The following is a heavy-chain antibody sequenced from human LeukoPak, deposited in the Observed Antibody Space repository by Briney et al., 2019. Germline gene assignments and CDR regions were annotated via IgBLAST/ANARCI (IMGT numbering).Heavy chain of an antibody. CDR3: ARAERYCSSTNCLNFDY. V-gene: IGHV3-21*01. CDR2: ISSSTNYI. CDR1: GFTFSSYE. J-gene: IGHJ4*02. Sequence: GGSLRLSCAASGFTFSSYEMNWVRQAPGKGLEWVSSISSSTNYIYYADSVRGRFTISRDNAKNSLYLQMNSLRAEDTAVYYCARAERYCSSTNCLNFDYWGQGTLVTVSS. D-gene: IGHD2-2*01.